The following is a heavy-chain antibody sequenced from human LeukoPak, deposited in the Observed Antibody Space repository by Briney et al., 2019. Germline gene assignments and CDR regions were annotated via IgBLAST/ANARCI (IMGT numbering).Heavy chain of an antibody. V-gene: IGHV3-21*01. CDR1: GFTFSSYS. Sequence: GSLRLSCAASGFTFSSYSMNWVRQAPGKGLEWVSSISSSSSYIYYADSVKGRFTISRDNAKNSLYLQMNSLRAEDTAVYYCARVPPLGYDSSGYFDYWGQGTLVTVSS. J-gene: IGHJ4*02. D-gene: IGHD3-22*01. CDR2: ISSSSSYI. CDR3: ARVPPLGYDSSGYFDY.